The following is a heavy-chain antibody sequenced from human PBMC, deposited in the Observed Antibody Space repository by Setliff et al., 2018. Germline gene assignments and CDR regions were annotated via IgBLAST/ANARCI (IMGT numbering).Heavy chain of an antibody. J-gene: IGHJ3*01. CDR3: VRDRWKVMVNKGDDAFDL. D-gene: IGHD5-18*01. V-gene: IGHV3-74*01. CDR2: INNDGSST. Sequence: GGSLRLSCAASGFTFSSYSMNWVRQAPGKGLMWVSRINNDGSSTTYEDSVKGRFTISRDNAKNTLYLQMDSLRGEDTAVYYCVRDRWKVMVNKGDDAFDLWGQGTMVTVSS. CDR1: GFTFSSYS.